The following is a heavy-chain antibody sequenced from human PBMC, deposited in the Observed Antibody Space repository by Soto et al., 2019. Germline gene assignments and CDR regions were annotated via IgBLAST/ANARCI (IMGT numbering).Heavy chain of an antibody. CDR3: ARGLSSGWFDY. CDR1: GFTFSNYS. CDR2: ISITSKYI. J-gene: IGHJ5*01. D-gene: IGHD6-19*01. V-gene: IGHV3-21*01. Sequence: EVQLVESGGGLVKPGGSLRVSCAASGFTFSNYSMNWVRQAPGKGLEWVASISITSKYIYYADSVKGRFTISRDNTKKSLYLQMNSLRAEDTAVYYCARGLSSGWFDYWGQGTLFTVSA.